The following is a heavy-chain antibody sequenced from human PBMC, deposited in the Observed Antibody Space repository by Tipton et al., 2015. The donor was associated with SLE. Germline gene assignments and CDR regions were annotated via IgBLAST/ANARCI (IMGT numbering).Heavy chain of an antibody. Sequence: SLRLSCAAAGFAFSDSWMNWVRQAPGKGLEWVANIKEDGSEKHYVDSVKDRLTISRDNAKNFLYLQMNSLRDEDTAVYYCARGKYYFDYWGQGALVTVSS. D-gene: IGHD2/OR15-2a*01. CDR1: GFAFSDSW. CDR2: IKEDGSEK. V-gene: IGHV3-7*01. CDR3: ARGKYYFDY. J-gene: IGHJ4*02.